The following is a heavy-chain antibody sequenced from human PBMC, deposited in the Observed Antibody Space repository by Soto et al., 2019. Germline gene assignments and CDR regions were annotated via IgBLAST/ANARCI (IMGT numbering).Heavy chain of an antibody. V-gene: IGHV5-51*01. CDR3: ARGLGYSYGYPSDAFDI. Sequence: PGESLKISCNGSGYSFTIYWIGWVRQMPGKGLEWMGIIYPGDSDTRYSPSFQGQVTISADKSISTAYLQWSSLKASDTAMYYCARGLGYSYGYPSDAFDIWGQGTMVTVSS. CDR2: IYPGDSDT. CDR1: GYSFTIYW. J-gene: IGHJ3*02. D-gene: IGHD5-18*01.